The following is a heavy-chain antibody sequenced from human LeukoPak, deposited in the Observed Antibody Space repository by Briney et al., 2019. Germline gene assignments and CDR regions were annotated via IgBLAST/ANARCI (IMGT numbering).Heavy chain of an antibody. CDR3: ASLGSYYFDY. CDR2: IYHSGST. Sequence: SETLSLTCTVSGYSISSGYYWGWIRQPPGKGLEWIGSIYHSGSTYYNPSLKSRVTISVDTSKNQFSLRLSSVTAADTAVYYCASLGSYYFDYWGQGTLVTVSS. J-gene: IGHJ4*02. CDR1: GYSISSGYY. V-gene: IGHV4-38-2*02. D-gene: IGHD1-26*01.